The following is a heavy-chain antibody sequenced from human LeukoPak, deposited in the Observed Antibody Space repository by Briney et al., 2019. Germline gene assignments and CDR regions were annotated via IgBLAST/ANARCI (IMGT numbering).Heavy chain of an antibody. D-gene: IGHD3-9*01. CDR2: ISSSGGST. Sequence: GGSLRLSCAASGFTFSSYDMSWVRQAPGKGLEYVSAISSSGGSTYYTDSVKGRFTISRDNSKNILYLQMGSLRAEDMAVYYCARDHPSRSGWNDAFDIWGHGTMVTVSS. V-gene: IGHV3-64*02. CDR3: ARDHPSRSGWNDAFDI. CDR1: GFTFSSYD. J-gene: IGHJ3*02.